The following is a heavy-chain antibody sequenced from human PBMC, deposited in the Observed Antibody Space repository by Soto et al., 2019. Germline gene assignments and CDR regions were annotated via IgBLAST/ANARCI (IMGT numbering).Heavy chain of an antibody. D-gene: IGHD3-10*01. CDR2: IGPTGDT. CDR3: ARNGVGFGFDI. V-gene: IGHV4-34*02. J-gene: IGHJ3*02. CDR1: GRSMSGYN. Sequence: QVQQQQWGARLLKPSETLSLTCAEYGRSMSGYNWSWLRRSPVRGLEWIGEIGPTGDTNYGPSFMSRVTVSVEKSKYELSLRLTQVTAADTATYLCARNGVGFGFDIWGLGTMVSVSS.